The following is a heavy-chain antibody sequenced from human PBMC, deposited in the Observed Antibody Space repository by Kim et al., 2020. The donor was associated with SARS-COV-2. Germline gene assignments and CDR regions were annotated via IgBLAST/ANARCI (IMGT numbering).Heavy chain of an antibody. CDR3: ARGSTIFGVVIGPFDY. CDR1: GGSISSGGYY. D-gene: IGHD3-3*01. Sequence: SETLSLTCTVSGGSISSGGYYWSWIRQHPGKGLEWIGYIYYSGSTYYNPSLKSRVTISVDTSKNQFSLKLSSVTAADTAVYYCARGSTIFGVVIGPFDYWGQGNLVTVSS. J-gene: IGHJ4*02. V-gene: IGHV4-31*03. CDR2: IYYSGST.